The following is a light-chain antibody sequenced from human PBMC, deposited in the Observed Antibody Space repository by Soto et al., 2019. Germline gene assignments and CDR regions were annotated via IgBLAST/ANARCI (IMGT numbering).Light chain of an antibody. J-gene: IGKJ1*01. Sequence: EIVVTQSPGTLSLSPGERASLFCRASQSVRSSSLAWYQQKRGQPPRLLIYGASSRATGIPDRFSGSGSGTYFTLTISRLEPEDFAVYFCQQYGDSPDTDRWTFGQGTKVEIK. CDR3: QQYGDSPDTDRWT. CDR1: QSVRSSS. CDR2: GAS. V-gene: IGKV3-20*01.